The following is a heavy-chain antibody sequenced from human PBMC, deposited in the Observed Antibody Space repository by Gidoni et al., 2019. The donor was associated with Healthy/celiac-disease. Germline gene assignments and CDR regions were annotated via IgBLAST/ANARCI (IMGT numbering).Heavy chain of an antibody. D-gene: IGHD3-10*01. CDR1: GFTFSRYS. CDR2: ISSSSSTI. CDR3: ARWSGVLWFGVVYYYGMDV. V-gene: IGHV3-48*02. J-gene: IGHJ6*02. Sequence: EVQLVESGGGLVQPGGSLRLSCAASGFTFSRYSLNWVRQAPGKGLEWVSYISSSSSTIYYADSVKGRFTISRDNAKNSLYLQMNSLRDEDTAVYYCARWSGVLWFGVVYYYGMDVWGQGTTVTVSS.